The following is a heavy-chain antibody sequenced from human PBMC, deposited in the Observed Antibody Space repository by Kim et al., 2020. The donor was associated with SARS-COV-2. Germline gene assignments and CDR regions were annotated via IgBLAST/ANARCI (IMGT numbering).Heavy chain of an antibody. Sequence: GGSLRLSCAASGFTFSSYSMNWVRQAPGKGLEWVSSISSSSSYIYYADSVKGRFTISRDNAKNSLYLQMNSLRAEDTAVYYCARGNSNYVMADYYYYYGMDVWGQGTTVTVSS. CDR2: ISSSSSYI. V-gene: IGHV3-21*01. CDR1: GFTFSSYS. D-gene: IGHD4-4*01. CDR3: ARGNSNYVMADYYYYYGMDV. J-gene: IGHJ6*02.